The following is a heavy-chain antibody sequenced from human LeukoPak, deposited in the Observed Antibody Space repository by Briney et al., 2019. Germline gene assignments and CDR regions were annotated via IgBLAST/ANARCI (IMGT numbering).Heavy chain of an antibody. CDR1: GGSFSDHS. CDR2: INHGGST. CDR3: ARGGRGVPTARRFKFGDCFDP. V-gene: IGHV4-34*01. J-gene: IGHJ5*02. Sequence: SETLSLTCAVYGGSFSDHSWIWIRQPPGKGLEWIGEINHGGSTTYNPSLKSRVTISADTSKNQFSLKLRSVTAADTAVYYCARGGRGVPTARRFKFGDCFDPWGPGTLVTASS. D-gene: IGHD2-2*01.